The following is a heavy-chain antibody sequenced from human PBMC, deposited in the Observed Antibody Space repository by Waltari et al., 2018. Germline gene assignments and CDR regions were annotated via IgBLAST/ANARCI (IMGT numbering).Heavy chain of an antibody. CDR3: ARGEEGYGEAYY. J-gene: IGHJ4*02. D-gene: IGHD3-10*01. CDR2: INDDAKEK. V-gene: IGHV3-7*04. CDR1: GFTFNKYW. Sequence: EVQLVESGGGLVQPGGSLRLSCAASGFTFNKYWMTWVRQAPGKGREWVANINDDAKEKYHVASVKGRFTISRDNTKKSLFLQMNSLRVDDTAVYYCARGEEGYGEAYYWGQGTLVTVSS.